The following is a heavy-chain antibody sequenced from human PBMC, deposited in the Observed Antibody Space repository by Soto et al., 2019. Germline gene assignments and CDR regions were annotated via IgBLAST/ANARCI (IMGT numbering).Heavy chain of an antibody. CDR2: IIPIFGTA. V-gene: IGHV1-69*01. Sequence: QVQLVQAGAEVKKPGSSVKVSCKASGGTFSSYAISWVRQAPGQGLEWMGGIIPIFGTANYTQKFQGRVTITADESTSTAYMELSSLRSEDTAVYYCGFDSSGYRAADYWGQGTLVTVSS. CDR1: GGTFSSYA. CDR3: GFDSSGYRAADY. D-gene: IGHD3-22*01. J-gene: IGHJ4*02.